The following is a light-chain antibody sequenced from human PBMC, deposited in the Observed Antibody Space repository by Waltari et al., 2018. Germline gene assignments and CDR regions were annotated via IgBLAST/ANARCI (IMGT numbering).Light chain of an antibody. CDR2: GGS. Sequence: DIVVTQTPFSLPVTPGEPASISCRSSQSLLHTDGYTYLEWYLQKPGQSPQLLIYGGSNRASGVPDRFSGSGSGTDFTLKISKVEAEDVGIYYCMQHKALPLTFGGGTKVEIK. J-gene: IGKJ4*01. V-gene: IGKV2-40*01. CDR3: MQHKALPLT. CDR1: QSLLHTDGYTY.